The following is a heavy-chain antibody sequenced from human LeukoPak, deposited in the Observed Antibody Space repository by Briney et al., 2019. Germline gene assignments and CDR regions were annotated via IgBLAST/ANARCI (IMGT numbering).Heavy chain of an antibody. CDR2: INPSGGST. CDR1: GYTFTSYY. J-gene: IGHJ4*02. CDR3: ARNYLKGVVDY. D-gene: IGHD3-3*01. V-gene: IGHV1-46*01. Sequence: ASVKVSCKASGYTFTSYYMHWVRRAPGQGLEWMGIINPSGGSTSYAQKFQGRVTMTRDTSTSTVCMELSSLRSEDTAVYYCARNYLKGVVDYWGQGTLVTVSS.